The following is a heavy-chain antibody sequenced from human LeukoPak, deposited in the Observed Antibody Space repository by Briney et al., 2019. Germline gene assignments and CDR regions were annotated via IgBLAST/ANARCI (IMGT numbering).Heavy chain of an antibody. D-gene: IGHD6-19*01. CDR3: AIVIAVAAWEYYYYMDV. V-gene: IGHV4-34*01. CDR1: GGSFSGYY. J-gene: IGHJ6*03. CDR2: INHSGST. Sequence: SETLSLTCAVYGGSFSGYYWSWIRQPPGKGLEWIGEINHSGSTNYNPSLKSRVTISVDTSKNQFSLKLSSVTAADTAVYYCAIVIAVAAWEYYYYMDVWGKGTTVTVSS.